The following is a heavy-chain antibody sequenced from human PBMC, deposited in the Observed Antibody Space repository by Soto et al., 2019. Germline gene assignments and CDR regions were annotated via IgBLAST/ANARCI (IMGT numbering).Heavy chain of an antibody. J-gene: IGHJ3*02. CDR2: IYYSGST. CDR1: GGSISSSSYY. CDR3: ARLCYGDYGDAFDI. D-gene: IGHD4-17*01. V-gene: IGHV4-39*01. Sequence: QLQLQESGPGLVKPSETLSLTCTVSGGSISSSSYYWGWIRQPPGKGLEWIGSIYYSGSTYYNPSLKSRVTISVDTSKNQFSLKLSSVTDADTAVYYCARLCYGDYGDAFDIWGQGTMVTVSS.